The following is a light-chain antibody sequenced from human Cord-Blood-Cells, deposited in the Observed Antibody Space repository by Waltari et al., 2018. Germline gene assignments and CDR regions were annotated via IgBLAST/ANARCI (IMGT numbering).Light chain of an antibody. CDR1: QSISSW. V-gene: IGKV1-5*01. CDR3: QQRVT. J-gene: IGKJ3*01. Sequence: DIQMTQSPSTLSASVGDRVTITCRASQSISSWLAWYQQKPGKAPKLLIYDASSLESGVPSRFSGSGSGREFTLTISSLQPDDFATYYCQQRVTFGPGTKVDIK. CDR2: DAS.